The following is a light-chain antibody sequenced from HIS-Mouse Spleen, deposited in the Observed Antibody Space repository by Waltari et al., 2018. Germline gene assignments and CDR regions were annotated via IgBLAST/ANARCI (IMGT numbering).Light chain of an antibody. CDR2: WAA. CDR1: QSVLYSSNNKNY. J-gene: IGKJ1*01. Sequence: DIVMTQSPDSLAVSLGERATINCKSSQSVLYSSNNKNYLAWYPQKPGQPPKMLIYWAATRESGVPDRVSGSGSGTDFTLTISSLQAEDVAVYYCQQYYSTPRTFGQGTKVEIK. CDR3: QQYYSTPRT. V-gene: IGKV4-1*01.